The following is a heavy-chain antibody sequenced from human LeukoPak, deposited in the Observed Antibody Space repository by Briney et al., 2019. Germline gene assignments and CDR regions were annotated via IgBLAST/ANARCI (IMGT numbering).Heavy chain of an antibody. V-gene: IGHV3-30*04. CDR3: ARAIYDILTPYFDY. CDR2: ISYDGSNK. D-gene: IGHD3-9*01. CDR1: GFTFSSYA. Sequence: GGSLRLSRAASGFTFSSYAMHWVRQAPGKGLGWVAVISYDGSNKYYADSVKGRFTISRDNSKNTLYLQMNSLRAEDTAVYYCARAIYDILTPYFDYWGQGTLVTVSS. J-gene: IGHJ4*02.